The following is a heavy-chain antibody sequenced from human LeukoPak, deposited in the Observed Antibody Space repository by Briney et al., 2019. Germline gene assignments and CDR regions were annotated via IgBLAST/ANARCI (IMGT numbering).Heavy chain of an antibody. V-gene: IGHV3-30*04. CDR2: ISYDDGINT. J-gene: IGHJ6*04. Sequence: PGGSLRLSCAASGFTFITYPMHWVRQAPGKGLEWVAIISYDDGINTYYADSVKGRFTISRDNSKNTLYLQMNSLRAEDTAVYYCARGPLILVVTALPYMDVWGEGTTVTVSS. CDR1: GFTFITYP. D-gene: IGHD2-15*01. CDR3: ARGPLILVVTALPYMDV.